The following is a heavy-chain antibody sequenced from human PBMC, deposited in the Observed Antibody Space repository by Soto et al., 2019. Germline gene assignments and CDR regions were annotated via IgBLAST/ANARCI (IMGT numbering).Heavy chain of an antibody. V-gene: IGHV3-23*01. CDR2: ISGSGGST. D-gene: IGHD3-22*01. CDR1: GFTFSSYA. CDR3: ASHYYDSSGYYPDAFDI. Sequence: SLRLSCAASGFTFSSYAMSWVRQAPGKGLEWVSAISGSGGSTYYADSVKGRFTISRDNSKNTLYLQMNSLRAEDTAVYYCASHYYDSSGYYPDAFDIWGQGTMVTVSS. J-gene: IGHJ3*02.